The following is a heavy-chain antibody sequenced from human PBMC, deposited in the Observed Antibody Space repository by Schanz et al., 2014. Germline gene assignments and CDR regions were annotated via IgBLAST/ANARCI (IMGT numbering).Heavy chain of an antibody. CDR3: AKDVRPVANTVHFYYMDV. D-gene: IGHD6-19*01. CDR2: IVGGGGRT. Sequence: EVQLVESGGGLVQPGRSLRLSCAASGFPFNEYGMLWVRQAPGKGLEWVSSIVGGGGRTYYADSVKGRFTISRDNSKNTLYLQMNSLRAEDTAVYYCAKDVRPVANTVHFYYMDVWGQWTTVTVSS. V-gene: IGHV3-23*04. CDR1: GFPFNEYG. J-gene: IGHJ6*02.